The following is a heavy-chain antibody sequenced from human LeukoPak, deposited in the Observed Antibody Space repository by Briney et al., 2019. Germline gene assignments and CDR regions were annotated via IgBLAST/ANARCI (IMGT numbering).Heavy chain of an antibody. J-gene: IGHJ6*02. D-gene: IGHD3-9*01. CDR3: ARGSGYYDILTGYYPKPLYYYYGMDV. Sequence: ASVKVSCKASGYTFTSYGISWVRQAPGQGLEWMGWISAYNGNTNYAQKLQGRVTMTTDTSTSTAYMELRSLRSDDTAVYYCARGSGYYDILTGYYPKPLYYYYGMDVWGQGTTVTVSS. V-gene: IGHV1-18*01. CDR1: GYTFTSYG. CDR2: ISAYNGNT.